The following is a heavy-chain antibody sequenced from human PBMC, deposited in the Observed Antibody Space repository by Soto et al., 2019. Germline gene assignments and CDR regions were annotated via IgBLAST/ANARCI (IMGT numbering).Heavy chain of an antibody. CDR1: GFTFDDYA. V-gene: IGHV3-9*01. D-gene: IGHD4-4*01. Sequence: ESGGGLVQPGRSLRLSCAASGFTFDDYAMHWVRQAPGKGLEWVSGISWSGDNMAYADSVKGRFINSRYNVKNSLYLQMNSLRVEDTALYHCVKVSYSSLTTLGSAFDVWGQGTMVTVS. CDR2: ISWSGDNM. CDR3: VKVSYSSLTTLGSAFDV. J-gene: IGHJ3*01.